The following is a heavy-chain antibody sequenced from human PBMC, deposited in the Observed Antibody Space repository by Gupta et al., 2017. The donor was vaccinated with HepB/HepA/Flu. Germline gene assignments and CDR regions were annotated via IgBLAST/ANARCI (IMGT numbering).Heavy chain of an antibody. CDR3: ARDGSSVYNYFDP. CDR2: IYYTGRT. Sequence: QVQLQESGPGLVKPSQTLSLTCTVSGAPIPSGGYYWTWIRQHPGKGLEWIGYIYYTGRTYYNPSLESRVTMSADTSKNQFSLKLTSVTAADTAVYYCARDGSSVYNYFDPWGQGTLVTVSS. D-gene: IGHD2-15*01. J-gene: IGHJ5*02. CDR1: GAPIPSGGYY. V-gene: IGHV4-31*03.